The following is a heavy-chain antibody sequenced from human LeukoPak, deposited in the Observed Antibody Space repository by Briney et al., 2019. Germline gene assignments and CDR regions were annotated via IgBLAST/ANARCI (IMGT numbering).Heavy chain of an antibody. Sequence: SETLSLTCTVSGGSISSGDYYWSWIRQPPGKGLEWIGYIYYSGSTNYNPSLKSRVTISVDTSKNQFSLKLSSVTAADTAVYYCAREGGRYSSSSFDYWGQGTLVTVSS. CDR2: IYYSGST. D-gene: IGHD6-6*01. CDR3: AREGGRYSSSSFDY. J-gene: IGHJ4*02. CDR1: GGSISSGDYY. V-gene: IGHV4-61*08.